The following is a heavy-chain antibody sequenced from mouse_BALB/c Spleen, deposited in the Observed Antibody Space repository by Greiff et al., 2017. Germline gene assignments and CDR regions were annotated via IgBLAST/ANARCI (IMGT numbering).Heavy chain of an antibody. J-gene: IGHJ4*01. V-gene: IGHV3-2*02. D-gene: IGHD2-3*01. Sequence: DVKLVESGPGLVKPSQSLSLTCTVTGYSITSDYAWNWIRQFPGNKLEWMGYISYSGSTSYNPSLKSRISITRDTSKNQFFLQLNSVTTEDTATYYCARDGPYAMDYWGQGTSVTVSS. CDR3: ARDGPYAMDY. CDR2: ISYSGST. CDR1: GYSITSDYA.